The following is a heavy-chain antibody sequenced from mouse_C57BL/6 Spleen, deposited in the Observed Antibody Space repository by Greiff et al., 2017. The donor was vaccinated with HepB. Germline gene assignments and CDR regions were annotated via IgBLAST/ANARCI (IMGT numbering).Heavy chain of an antibody. CDR2: ISYDGSN. CDR1: GYSITSGYY. CDR3: ARGPDGAMDY. Sequence: EVQLQESGPGLVKPSQSLSLTCSVTGYSITSGYYWNWIRQFPGNKLEWMGYISYDGSNNYNPSLKNRISITRDTSKNQFFLKLNSVTTEDTATYYCARGPDGAMDYWGQGTSVTVSS. V-gene: IGHV3-6*01. J-gene: IGHJ4*01.